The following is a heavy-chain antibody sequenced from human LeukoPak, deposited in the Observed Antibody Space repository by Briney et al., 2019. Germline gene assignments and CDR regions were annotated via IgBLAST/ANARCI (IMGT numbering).Heavy chain of an antibody. V-gene: IGHV3-7*03. Sequence: GGSLRLSCAASGFSFSRYWMSWVRQAPVRGLGWVANIKPDGSEIYYVDSVKGRFTISRDTSKNTLYLQMNSLRADDTAVYYCAKDGIVAATLLYYFDYWGQGTLVTVSS. J-gene: IGHJ4*02. CDR3: AKDGIVAATLLYYFDY. CDR2: IKPDGSEI. D-gene: IGHD1-26*01. CDR1: GFSFSRYW.